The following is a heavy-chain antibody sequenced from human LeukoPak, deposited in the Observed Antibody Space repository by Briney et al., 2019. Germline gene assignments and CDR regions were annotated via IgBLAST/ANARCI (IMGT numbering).Heavy chain of an antibody. J-gene: IGHJ6*02. V-gene: IGHV1-46*01. Sequence: ASVKVSCKASGYTFTRYYMHWVRQAPGQGLEWVGMINPSGTGTSYAQKFQGRVTMTRDTSTSTLYMELSSLRSEDTAVYYCAREGTTVSYYYHGMDVWGQGTTVTVSS. CDR1: GYTFTRYY. D-gene: IGHD4-11*01. CDR2: INPSGTGT. CDR3: AREGTTVSYYYHGMDV.